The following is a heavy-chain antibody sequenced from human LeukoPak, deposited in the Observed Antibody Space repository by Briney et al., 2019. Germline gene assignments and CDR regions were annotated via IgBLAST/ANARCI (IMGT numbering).Heavy chain of an antibody. J-gene: IGHJ4*02. CDR3: RSGGAAPGAFDN. V-gene: IGHV3-7*01. CDR2: IKQDGSEK. CDR1: GFTFSSYW. D-gene: IGHD4/OR15-4a*01. Sequence: GGSLRLSCAAPGFTFSSYWMSWVRQAPGKGLEWVANIKQDGSEKYYVDSVKGRFTISRDNAKNSLYLQLNSLRVEDTAVYYCRSGGAAPGAFDNWGQGTLVTVSP.